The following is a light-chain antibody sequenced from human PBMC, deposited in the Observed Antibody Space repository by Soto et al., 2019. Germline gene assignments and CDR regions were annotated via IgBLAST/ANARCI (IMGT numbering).Light chain of an antibody. CDR2: DAS. CDR3: QHSYNTPLT. V-gene: IGKV1-39*01. Sequence: IELTQSPSSLSASPGDRVTITCRASQTIGTYVNWYRQKSGAAPELLIYDASTLQSGVPSRFRGGASGTDFTLTISSLQLDDFATYYCQHSYNTPLTFGQGTKVDIK. CDR1: QTIGTY. J-gene: IGKJ1*01.